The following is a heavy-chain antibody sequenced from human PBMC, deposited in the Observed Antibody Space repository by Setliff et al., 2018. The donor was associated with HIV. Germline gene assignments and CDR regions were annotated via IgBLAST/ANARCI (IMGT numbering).Heavy chain of an antibody. CDR3: ARQDIPTGYYLFDY. J-gene: IGHJ4*02. D-gene: IGHD3-9*01. CDR2: LRTGTGDT. V-gene: IGHV1-3*04. Sequence: ASVKVSCKASGYTFTSYSMHWVRQAPGQRLEWMGWLRTGTGDTSYSEKFQGRVTITRDTSASTAYLELSSLTSDDTALYYCARQDIPTGYYLFDYWGQGTQVTVSS. CDR1: GYTFTSYS.